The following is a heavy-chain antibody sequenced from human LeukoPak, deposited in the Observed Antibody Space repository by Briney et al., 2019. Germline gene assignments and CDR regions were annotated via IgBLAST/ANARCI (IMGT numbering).Heavy chain of an antibody. V-gene: IGHV4-39*07. J-gene: IGHJ4*02. Sequence: SETLSLTCTVSGGSFSSGISYWGWIRQPPGKGLEWIGSLSYSGSTNYNPSLKSRVTISVDTSKNQFSLKLSSVTAADTAVYYCARDYEYSSSWYYFDCWGQGTLVTVSS. D-gene: IGHD6-13*01. CDR3: ARDYEYSSSWYYFDC. CDR2: LSYSGST. CDR1: GGSFSSGISY.